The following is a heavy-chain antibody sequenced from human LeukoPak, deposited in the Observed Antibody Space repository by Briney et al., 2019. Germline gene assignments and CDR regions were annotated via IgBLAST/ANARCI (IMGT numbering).Heavy chain of an antibody. CDR1: GFTFSSYG. J-gene: IGHJ4*02. Sequence: QSGGTLRLSCAASGFTFSSYGMSWVRQAPGKGLEWVSAISGSGGSTYYADSVKGRFTISRDNSKNTLYLQMNSLRAEDTAVYYCANLMPDYGGSDYWGQGTLVTVSS. V-gene: IGHV3-23*01. D-gene: IGHD4-23*01. CDR3: ANLMPDYGGSDY. CDR2: ISGSGGST.